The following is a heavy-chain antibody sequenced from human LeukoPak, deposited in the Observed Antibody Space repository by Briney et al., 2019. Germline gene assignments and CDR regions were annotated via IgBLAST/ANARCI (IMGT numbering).Heavy chain of an antibody. V-gene: IGHV3-21*01. Sequence: PGGSLRLSCAASGFTFSSYSMNWVRQAPGKGLEWVSSISSSSSYIYYADSVKGRFTISRDNAKNSLYPQMNSLRAEDTAVYYCAALYDSSGYYKSQFDYWGQGTLVTVSS. CDR2: ISSSSSYI. CDR1: GFTFSSYS. D-gene: IGHD3-22*01. CDR3: AALYDSSGYYKSQFDY. J-gene: IGHJ4*02.